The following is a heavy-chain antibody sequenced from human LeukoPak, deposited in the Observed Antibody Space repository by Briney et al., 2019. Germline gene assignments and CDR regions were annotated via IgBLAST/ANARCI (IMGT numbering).Heavy chain of an antibody. CDR1: GFTFSNYA. Sequence: TGGSLRLSCAASGFTFSNYAMSWVRQAPGKGLEWVSAISGSGGSTYYADSVKGRFTISRDNSKNTLYLQMNSLRAEDTAVYYCANRITMVRGVILSYGMDVWGKGTTVTVSS. CDR2: ISGSGGST. J-gene: IGHJ6*04. V-gene: IGHV3-23*01. D-gene: IGHD3-10*01. CDR3: ANRITMVRGVILSYGMDV.